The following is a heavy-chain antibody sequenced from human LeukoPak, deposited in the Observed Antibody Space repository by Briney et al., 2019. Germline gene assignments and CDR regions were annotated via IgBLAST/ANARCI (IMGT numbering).Heavy chain of an antibody. J-gene: IGHJ1*01. D-gene: IGHD3-22*01. V-gene: IGHV4-39*01. CDR1: GGFISSSSYY. CDR3: ARRRYYDSTGYLE. CDR2: IYYSGST. Sequence: SETLSLTCTISGGFISSSSYYWGWIRQPPGKGLEWIGDIYYSGSTYYNPALKSRVSKSIDTSKNQFSLELRSVAAADTALYYCARRRYYDSTGYLEWGQGTLVTVTS.